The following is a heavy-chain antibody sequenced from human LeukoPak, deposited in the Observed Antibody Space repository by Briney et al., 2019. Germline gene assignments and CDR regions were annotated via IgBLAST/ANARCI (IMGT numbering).Heavy chain of an antibody. CDR2: ISAYNGNT. V-gene: IGHV1-18*01. CDR1: GYTFTSYG. D-gene: IGHD6-13*01. CDR3: ARSGRGSSWYGPRVDPIDY. Sequence: ASVKVSCKASGYTFTSYGISWVRQAPGQGLERMGWISAYNGNTNYAQRLQGRVTMTTDTSTSTAYMELRSLRSDDTAVYYCARSGRGSSWYGPRVDPIDYWGQGTLVTVSS. J-gene: IGHJ4*02.